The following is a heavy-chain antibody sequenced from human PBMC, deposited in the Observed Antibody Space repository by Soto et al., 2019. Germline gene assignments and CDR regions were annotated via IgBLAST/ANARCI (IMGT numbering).Heavy chain of an antibody. CDR1: GFTFSGFS. J-gene: IGHJ4*02. Sequence: GGSLRLSCAASGFTFSGFSMNWVRQAPGKGLEWVSSVTSSPSSMFYADSVKGRFTISRDDAKDSLFLQMNSLRADDTAVYYCAREADFASSGYILDYWGLGTLVTVSS. D-gene: IGHD3-22*01. CDR2: VTSSPSSM. CDR3: AREADFASSGYILDY. V-gene: IGHV3-21*01.